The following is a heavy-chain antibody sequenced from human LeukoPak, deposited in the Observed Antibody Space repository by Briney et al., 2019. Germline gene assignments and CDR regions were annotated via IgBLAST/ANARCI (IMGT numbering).Heavy chain of an antibody. Sequence: ASVKVSCKASGYTFTGYYMHWVRQAPGQGLEWMGWINPNSGGTNYAQKFQGRVTMTRDTSISTAYMELSRLRSDDTAVYYCARGKRRWFGGRDWFDPWGQGTLVTVSS. J-gene: IGHJ5*02. V-gene: IGHV1-2*02. CDR2: INPNSGGT. CDR3: ARGKRRWFGGRDWFDP. D-gene: IGHD3-10*01. CDR1: GYTFTGYY.